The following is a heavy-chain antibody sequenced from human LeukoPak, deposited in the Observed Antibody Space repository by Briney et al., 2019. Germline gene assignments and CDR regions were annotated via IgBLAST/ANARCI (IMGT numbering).Heavy chain of an antibody. Sequence: ASVKVSCKASGYTFTDYYMHWVRQAPGQGLEWMGWINPNSGGTNYAQKFQGRVTMTRDTSISTAYMELSRLRSDDTAVYYCAREPSTPYYYGSGSPLDYWGQGTLVTVSS. V-gene: IGHV1-2*02. J-gene: IGHJ4*02. CDR2: INPNSGGT. D-gene: IGHD3-10*01. CDR3: AREPSTPYYYGSGSPLDY. CDR1: GYTFTDYY.